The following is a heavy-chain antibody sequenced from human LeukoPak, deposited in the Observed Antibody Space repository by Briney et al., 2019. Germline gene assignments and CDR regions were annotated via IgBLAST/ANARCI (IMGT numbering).Heavy chain of an antibody. CDR3: ATGLRKRYGGNI. CDR2: FDPEDGET. Sequence: ASVKVSCKVSGYTLTELSMHWVRQAPGKGLEWMGGFDPEDGETIYAQKFQGRVTMTEDTSTDTAYMELSSLRSEDTAVYYCATGLRKRYGGNIWGQGTMVTVSS. J-gene: IGHJ3*02. D-gene: IGHD4-23*01. V-gene: IGHV1-24*01. CDR1: GYTLTELS.